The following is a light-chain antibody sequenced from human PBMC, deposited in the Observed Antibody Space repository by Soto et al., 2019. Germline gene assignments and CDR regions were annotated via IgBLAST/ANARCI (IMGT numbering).Light chain of an antibody. CDR3: QQYNSFSWT. CDR2: DAS. Sequence: IHLTQSQSSLSASLGDRVTITCRASQSISTWLAWYQQKPGKAPKLLIYDASSLEGGVPSRFSGSGSGTEFTLTISGLQPDDFATYYCQQYNSFSWTFGQGTIVDI. J-gene: IGKJ1*01. CDR1: QSISTW. V-gene: IGKV1-5*01.